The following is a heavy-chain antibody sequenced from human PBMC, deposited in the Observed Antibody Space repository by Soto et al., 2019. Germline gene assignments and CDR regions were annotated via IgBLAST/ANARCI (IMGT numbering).Heavy chain of an antibody. D-gene: IGHD3-22*01. J-gene: IGHJ4*02. CDR3: ATGGSGYFRY. CDR1: GFTFSTYW. CDR2: IKTDGSYT. Sequence: EVQLVESGGGLVQPGGSLRLSCAASGFTFSTYWMHWVRQAPGKGLEWFSRIKTDGSYTNYAGSVKGRFTISRDNAKNTLFLQMDSLGAEDTAVYLCATGGSGYFRYWGQGTLVTVSS. V-gene: IGHV3-74*01.